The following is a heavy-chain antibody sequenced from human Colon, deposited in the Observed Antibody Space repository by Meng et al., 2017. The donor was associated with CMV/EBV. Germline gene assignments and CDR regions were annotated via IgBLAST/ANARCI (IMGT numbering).Heavy chain of an antibody. CDR1: GFTFSSYS. CDR3: ATVDGHAFDI. V-gene: IGHV3-7*01. Sequence: GESLKISCAASGFTFSSYSMNWVRQAPGKGLEWVANIKQEGSERYYVDSVKGRFTISRDNAKNSMFLQMNSLRAEDTAVYYCATVDGHAFDIWGQGTMVTVSS. J-gene: IGHJ3*02. CDR2: IKQEGSER. D-gene: IGHD5-24*01.